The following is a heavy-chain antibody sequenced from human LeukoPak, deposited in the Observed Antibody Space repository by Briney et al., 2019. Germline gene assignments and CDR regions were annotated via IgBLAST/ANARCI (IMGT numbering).Heavy chain of an antibody. J-gene: IGHJ3*02. CDR1: GGSISSSSYY. V-gene: IGHV4-61*09. D-gene: IGHD2-15*01. CDR3: ARRYCSGGSCYSDRGAFDI. Sequence: SETLSLTCTVSGGSISSSSYYWSWIRQPAGKGLEWIGHIYTSESTNYNPSLKSRVTISVDTSKNQFSLKLSSVTAADTAVYYCARRYCSGGSCYSDRGAFDIWGQGTMVTVSS. CDR2: IYTSEST.